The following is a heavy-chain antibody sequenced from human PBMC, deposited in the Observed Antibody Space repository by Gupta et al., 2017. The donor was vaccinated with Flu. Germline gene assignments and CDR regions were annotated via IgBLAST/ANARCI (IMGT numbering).Heavy chain of an antibody. J-gene: IGHJ4*03. D-gene: IGHD6-19*01. Sequence: HVQLQQSSPRLLQPSQTLSLTCAISADRVSSITATWNWIRQSPSRGLEWLGRTYYRSDWFYDYATSLRGRISVTPDTSKNQFSLQLTSLTPEDTAVYFCARSAPGITVAGRGMHLDHWGQGTLVVVSS. CDR3: ARSAPGITVAGRGMHLDH. CDR2: TYYRSDWFY. CDR1: ADRVSSITAT. V-gene: IGHV6-1*02.